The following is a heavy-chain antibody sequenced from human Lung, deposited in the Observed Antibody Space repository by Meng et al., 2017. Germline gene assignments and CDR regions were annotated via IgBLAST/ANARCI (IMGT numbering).Heavy chain of an antibody. CDR2: IYYTGST. CDR1: GGSIGSSSYY. CDR3: ARVGYYYDSGGYYGIDY. J-gene: IGHJ4*02. D-gene: IGHD3-22*01. V-gene: IGHV4-39*01. Sequence: QLQLQESGPGLVKPSETLPLTCTVSGGSIGSSSYYWGWIRQPPGKGLEWIGSIYYTGSTYYNPSLKSRVTISVDTSKNQFSLKLSSVTAADTAVFYCARVGYYYDSGGYYGIDYWGQGTLVTVSS.